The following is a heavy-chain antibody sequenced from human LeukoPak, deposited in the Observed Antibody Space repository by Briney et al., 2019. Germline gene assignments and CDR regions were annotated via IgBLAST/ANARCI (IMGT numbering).Heavy chain of an antibody. Sequence: ASVKVSCKASGYTFIGYFIHWVRQAPGQGLEWMGWINPNSGGTNYAQKFQGRVTMTRDTSISTAYMELSRLRSDDTAVYYCARDSDGDTMVPIGMDVWGKGTTVTISS. CDR3: ARDSDGDTMVPIGMDV. CDR1: GYTFIGYF. CDR2: INPNSGGT. V-gene: IGHV1-2*02. D-gene: IGHD3-10*01. J-gene: IGHJ6*03.